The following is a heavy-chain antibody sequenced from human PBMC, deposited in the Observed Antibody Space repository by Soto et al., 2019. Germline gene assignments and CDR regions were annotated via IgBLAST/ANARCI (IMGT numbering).Heavy chain of an antibody. CDR2: INAGNGNT. Sequence: QVQLVQSGAEVKKPGASVKVSCKASGYTFTSYAMHWVRQAPGQRLEWMGWINAGNGNTKYSQKFQGRVTITRDTTASTAHMELSSLRSEDTAMYYCAREGGVVSAAMLVYYYYYMDVWGKGTTVTVSS. CDR1: GYTFTSYA. CDR3: AREGGVVSAAMLVYYYYYMDV. V-gene: IGHV1-3*01. D-gene: IGHD2-2*01. J-gene: IGHJ6*03.